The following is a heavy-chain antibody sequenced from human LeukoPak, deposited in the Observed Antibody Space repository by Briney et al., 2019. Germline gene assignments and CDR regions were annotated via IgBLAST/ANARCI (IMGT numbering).Heavy chain of an antibody. Sequence: ASVNVSCKASGYTFTSYGISWLRQAPGQGLEGMGWISAYNGNTNYAQKLQGRVTMTTDTSTSTAYMELRSLRSDDTAVYYCAREGGELRGYSSEGVDYWGQGTLVTVSS. J-gene: IGHJ4*02. CDR1: GYTFTSYG. CDR2: ISAYNGNT. V-gene: IGHV1-18*01. CDR3: AREGGELRGYSSEGVDY. D-gene: IGHD5-18*01.